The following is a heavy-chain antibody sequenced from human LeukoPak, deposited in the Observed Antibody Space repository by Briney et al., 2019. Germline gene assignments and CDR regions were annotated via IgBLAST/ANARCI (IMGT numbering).Heavy chain of an antibody. Sequence: GGSLRLSCAASGFTSSSYSMNWVRQAPGKGLEWVSSISSSSYIYYADSVKGRFTISRDDAKNSLYLQMNSLRAEDTAVYYCARSVSYYYMDVWGKGTTVTVSS. J-gene: IGHJ6*03. CDR1: GFTSSSYS. CDR2: ISSSSYI. V-gene: IGHV3-21*01. CDR3: ARSVSYYYMDV.